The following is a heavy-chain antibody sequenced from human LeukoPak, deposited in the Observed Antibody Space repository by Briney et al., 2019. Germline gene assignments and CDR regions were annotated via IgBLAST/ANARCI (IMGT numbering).Heavy chain of an antibody. V-gene: IGHV3-48*01. CDR2: IGTTSGAI. CDR1: GFTFNAFG. CDR3: ARGILGLIPIDY. Sequence: GGSLRLSCAASGFTFNAFGMNWVRQAPGKGLEWVSYIGTTSGAIYYADSVKGRFTISRDNSKNTFYLQMNSLRVEDTAIYYCARGILGLIPIDYWGQGTLVTVSS. J-gene: IGHJ4*02. D-gene: IGHD1-26*01.